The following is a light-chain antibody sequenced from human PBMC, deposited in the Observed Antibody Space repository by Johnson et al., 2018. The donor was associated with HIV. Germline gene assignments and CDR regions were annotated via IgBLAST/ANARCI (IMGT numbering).Light chain of an antibody. CDR1: SSNIGNNY. CDR3: GTVDNRLRGYV. V-gene: IGLV1-51*02. CDR2: ENN. J-gene: IGLJ1*01. Sequence: QSVLTQPPSVSAAPGQKVTISCSGSSSNIGNNYVSWYQQIPGTAPKLLIYENNKRPSGIPDRFSGSKSGTSATLGITGLQTGDEADYYCGTVDNRLRGYVFVTGTKVTVL.